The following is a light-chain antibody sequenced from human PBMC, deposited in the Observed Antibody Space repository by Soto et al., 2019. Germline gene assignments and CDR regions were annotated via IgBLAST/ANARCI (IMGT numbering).Light chain of an antibody. CDR3: QQYSSSART. V-gene: IGKV3-20*01. Sequence: EIVLTQSPGTLSLSPGERATLSCRASQSVSNSYLAWYQQKPGQAPRLLIYDAFIRAIGVPDRFSASGSGTDFTLTISRLEPEDFAVYYCQQYSSSARTFGQGTKVEIK. CDR1: QSVSNSY. J-gene: IGKJ1*01. CDR2: DAF.